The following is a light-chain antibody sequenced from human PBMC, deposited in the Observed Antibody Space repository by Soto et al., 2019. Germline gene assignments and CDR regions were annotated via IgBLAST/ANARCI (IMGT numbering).Light chain of an antibody. CDR3: SSYTSSSTPYV. J-gene: IGLJ1*01. V-gene: IGLV2-14*01. CDR1: SSDVGGYND. Sequence: QSALTQPASVSGSPGQSITISCTGTSSDVGGYNDVSWYQQHPGKAPKLMIYEVSNRPSGVSNRFSGSKSGNTASLTISWLQAEDEADYYCSSYTSSSTPYVFGTGTKVTV. CDR2: EVS.